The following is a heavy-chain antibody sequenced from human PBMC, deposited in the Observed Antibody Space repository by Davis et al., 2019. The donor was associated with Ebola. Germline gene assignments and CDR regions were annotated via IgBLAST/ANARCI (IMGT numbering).Heavy chain of an antibody. D-gene: IGHD3-22*01. CDR2: IYHSGST. CDR1: GGSISSYY. V-gene: IGHV4-59*08. Sequence: MPSETLSLTCTVPGGSISSYYWSWIRQPPGKGLEWIGYIYHSGSTYYNPSLKSRVTISVDRSKNQFSLKLSSVTAADTAVYYCARLDNSSYSGLVYWGQGTLVTVSS. J-gene: IGHJ4*02. CDR3: ARLDNSSYSGLVY.